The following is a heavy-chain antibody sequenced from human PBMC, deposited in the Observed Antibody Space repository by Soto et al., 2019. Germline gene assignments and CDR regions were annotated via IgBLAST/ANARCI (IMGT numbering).Heavy chain of an antibody. D-gene: IGHD5-12*01. CDR1: GYTFTSYG. J-gene: IGHJ4*02. CDR2: ISAYNGNT. CDR3: ARVQWLRFGNARLDY. Sequence: ASVKVSCKASGYTFTSYGISWVRQAPGQGLEWMGWISAYNGNTNYAQKLQGRVTMTTDTSTSTAYMELRSLRSDDTAVYYCARVQWLRFGNARLDYWGQGTLVTVSS. V-gene: IGHV1-18*01.